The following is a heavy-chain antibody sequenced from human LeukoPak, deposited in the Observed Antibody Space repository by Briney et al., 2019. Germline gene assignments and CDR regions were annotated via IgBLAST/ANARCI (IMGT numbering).Heavy chain of an antibody. V-gene: IGHV3-33*01. CDR2: IWYDGSHK. J-gene: IGHJ4*02. Sequence: GGSLRLSCAASGFTFSSYGMHCVRQAPGKGLEWVAFIWYDGSHKDYVDSVKGRFTISRDKYKNMLYLQMNSLRAEDTAVYYCARRRYSVYDFDYWGQGTLVTVSS. CDR1: GFTFSSYG. D-gene: IGHD5/OR15-5a*01. CDR3: ARRRYSVYDFDY.